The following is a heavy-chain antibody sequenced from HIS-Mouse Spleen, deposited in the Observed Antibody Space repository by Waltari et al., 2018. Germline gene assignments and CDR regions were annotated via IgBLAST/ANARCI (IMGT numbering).Heavy chain of an antibody. Sequence: QLQLQESGPGLVKPSETLSLTCTVSGGSISSSSYYWGWIRQPPGKGLEWVGRIYYSGSTYSNPPPKSRVTISVDTSKNQFSLKLSSVTAADTAVYYCAREIPYSSSWYDWYFDLWGRGTLVTVSS. J-gene: IGHJ2*01. CDR2: IYYSGST. CDR1: GGSISSSSYY. CDR3: AREIPYSSSWYDWYFDL. D-gene: IGHD6-13*01. V-gene: IGHV4-39*07.